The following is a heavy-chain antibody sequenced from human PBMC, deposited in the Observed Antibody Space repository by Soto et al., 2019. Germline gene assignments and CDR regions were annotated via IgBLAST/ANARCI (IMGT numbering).Heavy chain of an antibody. J-gene: IGHJ4*02. V-gene: IGHV1-69*14. CDR2: IIPIAGTP. Sequence: QVQLVQSGAEVKTPGSSVTVSCKASGDTSTPYAISWVRQAPGQGLEWLGGIIPIAGTPTYAQKFQGRVTXXEARSTSTTSMELTRLTSEDTAVYYCARGYCVSSSCHSLDSWGQGTPVTVSS. CDR1: GDTSTPYA. D-gene: IGHD2-15*01. CDR3: ARGYCVSSSCHSLDS.